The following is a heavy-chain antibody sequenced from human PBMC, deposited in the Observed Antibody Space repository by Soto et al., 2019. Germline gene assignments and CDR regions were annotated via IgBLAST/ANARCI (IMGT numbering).Heavy chain of an antibody. D-gene: IGHD2-15*01. J-gene: IGHJ2*01. CDR1: EFTFVDYN. V-gene: IGHV3-23*01. CDR2: ISFSDGGT. Sequence: GGSLRLSCVASEFTFVDYNVHWVRQAPGKGLEWVSSISFSDGGTYYADSVKGRLTISRDNSKNTLFLQMNSLRVEDTAVYYCVKDDRILGRRYFDLWGRGTLVTVSS. CDR3: VKDDRILGRRYFDL.